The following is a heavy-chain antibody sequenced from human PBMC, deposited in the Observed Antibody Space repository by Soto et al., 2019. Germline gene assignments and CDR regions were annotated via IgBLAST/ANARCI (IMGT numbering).Heavy chain of an antibody. J-gene: IGHJ1*01. V-gene: IGHV4-59*01. CDR3: ARDRLQRGFWSGYMS. CDR1: GGSISSYY. D-gene: IGHD3-3*01. Sequence: SETLSLTCTVSGGSISSYYWSWIRQPPGKGLEWIGYIYYSGSTNYNPSLKSRVTISVDTSKNQFSLKLSSVTAADTAVYYCARDRLQRGFWSGYMSWGQGTLVTVSS. CDR2: IYYSGST.